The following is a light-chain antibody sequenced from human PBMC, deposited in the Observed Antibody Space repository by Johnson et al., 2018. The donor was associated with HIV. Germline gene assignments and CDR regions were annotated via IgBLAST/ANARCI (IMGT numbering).Light chain of an antibody. J-gene: IGLJ1*01. V-gene: IGLV1-51*01. CDR2: ENN. CDR3: GTCDSGLRTGF. Sequence: QSILTQPPSVSAAPGQKVTISCSGSSSNIGNSYVSWYQQLPGTAPKLLIYENNKRPSGIPDRFSGSKSGTSATLGITGLQTGDEADYYCGTCDSGLRTGFFGTGTKVTVL. CDR1: SSNIGNSY.